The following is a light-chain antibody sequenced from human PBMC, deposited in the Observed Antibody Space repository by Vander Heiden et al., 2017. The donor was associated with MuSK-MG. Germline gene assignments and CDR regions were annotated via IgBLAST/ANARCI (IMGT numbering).Light chain of an antibody. J-gene: IGKJ3*01. CDR3: QQYYSMPFT. CDR2: WAS. Sequence: DIVMTQSPDSLAVSLGERATINCKSSQSVLYSSNNKNYLAWYQQKPGQPPKLLIYWASTRESGVPDRFSGSGSGTDFTLTISSLQAEDVAVYYCQQYYSMPFTFGHGTKVDIK. V-gene: IGKV4-1*01. CDR1: QSVLYSSNNKNY.